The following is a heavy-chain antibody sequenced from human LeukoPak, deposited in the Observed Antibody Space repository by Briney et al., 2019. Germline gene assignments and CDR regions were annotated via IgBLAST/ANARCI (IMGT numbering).Heavy chain of an antibody. D-gene: IGHD5-18*01. J-gene: IGHJ4*02. Sequence: PGGSLRLSCAASGFTFSSYWMSWVRQAPGKGLEWVANIKQGGSEKYYVDSVKGRVTISRDNAKNSLYLPMNSLRAEDTAVYYCARDMGYSYFDHWGQGTLVTVSS. CDR3: ARDMGYSYFDH. CDR2: IKQGGSEK. CDR1: GFTFSSYW. V-gene: IGHV3-7*01.